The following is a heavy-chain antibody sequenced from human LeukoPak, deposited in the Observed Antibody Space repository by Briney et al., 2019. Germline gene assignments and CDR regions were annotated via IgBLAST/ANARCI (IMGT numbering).Heavy chain of an antibody. CDR1: GFTFSSYA. Sequence: GGSLRLSCAVSGFTFSSYAMQWVRQAPGKGLDWVAVISYDGSNKYYADSVKGRFTISRDDSKNTLYLQMDSLRAEDTAVYSCARGPYCTSPNCYNPAGYWGQGTLVTVSS. D-gene: IGHD2-2*02. CDR3: ARGPYCTSPNCYNPAGY. V-gene: IGHV3-30-3*01. CDR2: ISYDGSNK. J-gene: IGHJ4*02.